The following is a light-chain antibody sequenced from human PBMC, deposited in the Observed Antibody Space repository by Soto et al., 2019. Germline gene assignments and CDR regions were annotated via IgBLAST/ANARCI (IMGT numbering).Light chain of an antibody. CDR1: SSNIGNNY. V-gene: IGLV1-51*01. CDR3: GTWDSSLSASYV. CDR2: DNN. J-gene: IGLJ1*01. Sequence: QSVLTQPPSVSAAPGQKVTISCSGSSSNIGNNYVSWYQQLPGTAPKLLIYDNNKRPSGIPDRFSGSKSGTSATLGITGLRTGDEADYYCGTWDSSLSASYVFGTGTKATVL.